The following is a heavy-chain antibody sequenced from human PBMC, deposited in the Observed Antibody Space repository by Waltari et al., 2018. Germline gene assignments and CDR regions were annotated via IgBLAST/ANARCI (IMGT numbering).Heavy chain of an antibody. CDR2: MKQDVREI. CDR3: ARVPVSGPDRFDY. V-gene: IGHV3-7*01. D-gene: IGHD1-26*01. J-gene: IGHJ4*02. CDR1: GFIFSASW. Sequence: EVQLVESGGGLVQPGGSLRLSCAASGFIFSASWMGWVRQAPGKGLGWVARMKQDVREIHYVDSVKGRFTISRDNAKNSLYLQMNSLRVEDTAVYYCARVPVSGPDRFDYWGQGTLVTVSS.